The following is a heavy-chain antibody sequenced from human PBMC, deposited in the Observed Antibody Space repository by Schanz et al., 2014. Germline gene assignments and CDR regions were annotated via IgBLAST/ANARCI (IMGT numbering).Heavy chain of an antibody. V-gene: IGHV4-34*01. CDR3: ARLYCSTPGCYVSPNGFAKDY. CDR1: GGSFSGYY. Sequence: QVQLQQWGAGLLKLSETLFLTCAVSGGSFSGYYWSWIRQPPDTGLEWIGEINQSGDTNYNPSLKCRFTISVDTSNNQFSLKLRSVTAADTAVYYCARLYCSTPGCYVSPNGFAKDYWGQGTLVTVSS. J-gene: IGHJ4*02. CDR2: INQSGDT. D-gene: IGHD2-2*01.